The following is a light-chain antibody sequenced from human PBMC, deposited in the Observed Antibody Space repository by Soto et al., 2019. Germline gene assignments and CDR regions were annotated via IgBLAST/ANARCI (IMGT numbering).Light chain of an antibody. J-gene: IGLJ2*01. V-gene: IGLV2-8*01. CDR1: SSDVGGYNY. CDR3: SSYAGSNNVI. Sequence: QTVVTQPPSASGTPGQRVTISCSGTSSDVGGYNYVSWYQQHPGKAPKLMLYEVTKRPSGVPDRFSGSKSGNTASLTVSGLQAEDEADYYCSSYAGSNNVIFGGGTKLTVL. CDR2: EVT.